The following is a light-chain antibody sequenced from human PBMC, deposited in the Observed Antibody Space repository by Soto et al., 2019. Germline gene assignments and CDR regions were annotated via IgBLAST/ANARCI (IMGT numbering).Light chain of an antibody. J-gene: IGKJ1*01. V-gene: IGKV1-5*03. Sequence: DIQMTQSPSTLSAPVGDRVTITCRASQSISSWLAWYQQKPGKAPKLLIYKATSLESGDPSRFRGSGSGTEFTLTISSLQPDDFETYYFQQYNSYPRTFGQGTKVEIK. CDR2: KAT. CDR1: QSISSW. CDR3: QQYNSYPRT.